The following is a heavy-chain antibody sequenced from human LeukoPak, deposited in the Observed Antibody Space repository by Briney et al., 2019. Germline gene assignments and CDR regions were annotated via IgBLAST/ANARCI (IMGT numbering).Heavy chain of an antibody. J-gene: IGHJ5*02. CDR2: ISSSSSYI. Sequence: GRSMRLSCAASGFTFSSYSMNWVRQAPGKGLEWVSSISSSSSYIYYTDSVKGRFTISRDNAKNSLYLQMNSLRAEDTAVYYCARSGYSYGSLLRGFDPWGQGTLVTVSS. D-gene: IGHD5-18*01. V-gene: IGHV3-21*01. CDR3: ARSGYSYGSLLRGFDP. CDR1: GFTFSSYS.